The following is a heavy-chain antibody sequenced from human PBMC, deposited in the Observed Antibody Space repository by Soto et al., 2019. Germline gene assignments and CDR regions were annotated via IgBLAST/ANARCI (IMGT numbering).Heavy chain of an antibody. CDR1: GFTFSSYS. CDR3: ATNYYDSSGYYFLDY. J-gene: IGHJ4*02. D-gene: IGHD3-22*01. V-gene: IGHV3-48*02. CDR2: ISSSSSTI. Sequence: EVQLVESGGGLVQPGGSLRLSCAASGFTFSSYSMNWVRQAPGKGLEWVSYISSSSSTIYYADSVKGRFTISRDNAKNSLYLHMNSLRDEDTAVYYCATNYYDSSGYYFLDYWGQGTLVTVSS.